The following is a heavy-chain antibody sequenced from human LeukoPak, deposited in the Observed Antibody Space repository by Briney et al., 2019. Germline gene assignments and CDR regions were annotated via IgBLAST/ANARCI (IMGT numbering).Heavy chain of an antibody. CDR1: GYTFTSYD. CDR3: ARVGRYCSSTSCYTDDY. Sequence: ASVKVSCKASGYTFTSYDINWVRQATGQGLEWMGWMNPNSGNTGYAQKFQGRVTITRNTSISTSYMELSSLRSEDTAVYYCARVGRYCSSTSCYTDDYWGQGTLVTVSS. V-gene: IGHV1-8*03. J-gene: IGHJ4*02. D-gene: IGHD2-2*02. CDR2: MNPNSGNT.